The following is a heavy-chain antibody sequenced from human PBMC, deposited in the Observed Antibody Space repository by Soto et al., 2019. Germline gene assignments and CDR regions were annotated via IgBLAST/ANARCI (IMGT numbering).Heavy chain of an antibody. CDR1: GGTFSSYA. V-gene: IGHV1-69*01. CDR2: IIPIFGTA. CDR3: ARPANYYYDSSGYLPFDY. J-gene: IGHJ4*02. Sequence: QVQLVQSGAEVKKPGSSVKVSCKASGGTFSSYAISWVRQAPGQGLEWMGGIIPIFGTANYAQKFQGRVTITADESTSTAYMELSSLRSEDTAVYYCARPANYYYDSSGYLPFDYWGQGTLVTVSS. D-gene: IGHD3-22*01.